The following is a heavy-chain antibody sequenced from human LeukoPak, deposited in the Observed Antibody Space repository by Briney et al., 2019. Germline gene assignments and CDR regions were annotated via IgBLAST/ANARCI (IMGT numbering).Heavy chain of an antibody. D-gene: IGHD3-22*01. CDR2: ISSSSNNI. CDR1: GFTLSSYS. J-gene: IGHJ5*02. CDR3: ARHFRTYDSSGYFDQ. Sequence: PGGSLRLSCAPSGFTLSSYSVNWVRQAPERGREWVSYISSSSNNIYYADSVKGRFTISRDNSKNTLYLQMNSLRAEDTAVYYCARHFRTYDSSGYFDQWGQGTLVTVSS. V-gene: IGHV3-21*04.